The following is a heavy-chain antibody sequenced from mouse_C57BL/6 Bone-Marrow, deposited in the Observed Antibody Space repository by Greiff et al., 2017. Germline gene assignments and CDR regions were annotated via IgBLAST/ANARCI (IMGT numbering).Heavy chain of an antibody. CDR1: GFNIKDDY. V-gene: IGHV14-4*01. CDR3: TRVWLDY. Sequence: VHVKQSGAELVRPGASVKLSCTASGFNIKDDYMHWVKQRPEQGLEWIGWIDPENGDTEYASKFQGKATITADTSSNTAYLQLSSLTSEDTAVYYCTRVWLDYWGQGTSVTVS. J-gene: IGHJ4*01. CDR2: IDPENGDT. D-gene: IGHD2-10*02.